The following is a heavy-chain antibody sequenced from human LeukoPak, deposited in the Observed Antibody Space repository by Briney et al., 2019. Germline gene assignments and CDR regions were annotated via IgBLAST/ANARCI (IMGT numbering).Heavy chain of an antibody. V-gene: IGHV1-46*01. CDR3: ARGTHEDWIQLWYVTGGYDY. Sequence: ASVKVSCKASGYTSTSYYMHWVRQAPGQGLEWMGIINPSGGSTSYAQKFQGRVTMTRDTSTSTVYMELSSLRSEDTAVYYCARGTHEDWIQLWYVTGGYDYWGQGTLVTVSS. CDR1: GYTSTSYY. D-gene: IGHD5-18*01. CDR2: INPSGGST. J-gene: IGHJ4*02.